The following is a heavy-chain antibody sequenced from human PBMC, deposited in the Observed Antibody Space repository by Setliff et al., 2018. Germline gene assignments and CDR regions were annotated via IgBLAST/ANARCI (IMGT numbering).Heavy chain of an antibody. J-gene: IGHJ5*02. Sequence: PSETLSLTCTVSGGSISSGGYYWSWIRQHPGKGLEWIGQIYTSWSTNYNPSLKSRVTISVDTSKNQFSLKLSSVTAADTAVYYCARGGSLFDPWGQGTLVTVSS. CDR1: GGSISSGGYY. D-gene: IGHD3-10*01. CDR2: IYTSWST. V-gene: IGHV4-61*08. CDR3: ARGGSLFDP.